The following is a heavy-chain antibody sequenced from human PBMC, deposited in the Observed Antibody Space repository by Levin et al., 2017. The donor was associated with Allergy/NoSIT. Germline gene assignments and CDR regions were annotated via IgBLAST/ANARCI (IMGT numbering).Heavy chain of an antibody. Sequence: ASVKVSCKASGYTFTGYYMHWVRQAPGQGLEWMGWINPNSGGTNYAQKFQGRVTMTRDTSISTAYMELRRLTSDDTAVYYCARDQGGSGSSHFDYWGQGTLVTVSS. CDR3: ARDQGGSGSSHFDY. CDR1: GYTFTGYY. CDR2: INPNSGGT. D-gene: IGHD3-10*01. J-gene: IGHJ4*02. V-gene: IGHV1-2*02.